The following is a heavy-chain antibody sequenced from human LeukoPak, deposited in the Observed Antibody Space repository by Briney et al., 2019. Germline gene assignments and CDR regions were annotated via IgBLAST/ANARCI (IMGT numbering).Heavy chain of an antibody. CDR2: INSDSGST. J-gene: IGHJ3*02. D-gene: IGHD6-19*01. CDR1: GYTFTGYH. V-gene: IGHV1-2*06. CDR3: ASDLVMTAYSSGWYSPVDI. Sequence: APVKVSCKASGYTFTGYHIHWVRQAPGQGLEWMGRINSDSGSTNYAQNFQGRVTITRDTSISTAYMEMSSLRSDDTARYYCASDLVMTAYSSGWYSPVDIWGQGTMVTVSS.